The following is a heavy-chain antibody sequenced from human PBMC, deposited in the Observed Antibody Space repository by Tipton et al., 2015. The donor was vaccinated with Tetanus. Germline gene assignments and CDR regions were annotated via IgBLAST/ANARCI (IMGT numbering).Heavy chain of an antibody. D-gene: IGHD5-18*01. V-gene: IGHV1-69*06. CDR1: GGSFRTYV. CDR3: ARAAIQLFDY. Sequence: QSGAEVKKPGSAVKVSCETSGGSFRTYVTSWVRQAPGQGLEWMGSIIPIFGTITYAQKFQGRLTITADKSTSTAHMSLSSLRSEDTAVYYCARAAIQLFDYWSQGTLVTVSS. J-gene: IGHJ4*02. CDR2: IIPIFGTI.